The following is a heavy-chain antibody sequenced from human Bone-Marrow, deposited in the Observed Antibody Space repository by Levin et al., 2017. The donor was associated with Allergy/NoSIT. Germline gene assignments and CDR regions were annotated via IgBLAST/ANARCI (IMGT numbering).Heavy chain of an antibody. J-gene: IGHJ4*02. V-gene: IGHV3-11*01. D-gene: IGHD5-18*01. Sequence: GGSLRLSCAASALTFGDYYMSWIRQAPGKGLEWVSYISSRSTTIYYADSVKGRFTISRDNAKNSLYLQMNSLRGEDTAVYYCAGVDTTMGLIWGQGTLVTVSS. CDR3: AGVDTTMGLI. CDR2: ISSRSTTI. CDR1: ALTFGDYY.